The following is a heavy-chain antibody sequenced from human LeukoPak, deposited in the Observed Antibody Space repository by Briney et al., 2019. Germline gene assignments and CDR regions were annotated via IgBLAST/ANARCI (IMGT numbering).Heavy chain of an antibody. Sequence: PGGSLRLSCAASGFTFSSSVMNWVRQAPGKGLEWVLSIRGSDGRTFYADSVKGRFTISRDNSKNTAYLQMNSLKTEDTAVYYCTRLDYGMDVWGQGTTVTVSS. J-gene: IGHJ6*02. D-gene: IGHD2-2*01. CDR1: GFTFSSSV. V-gene: IGHV3-23*01. CDR3: TRLDYGMDV. CDR2: IRGSDGRT.